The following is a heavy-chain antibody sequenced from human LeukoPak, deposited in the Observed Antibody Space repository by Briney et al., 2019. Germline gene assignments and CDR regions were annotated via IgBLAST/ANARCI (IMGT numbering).Heavy chain of an antibody. CDR2: ISGSGGST. V-gene: IGHV3-23*01. CDR1: GFTFSSYA. D-gene: IGHD1-1*01. CDR3: AKDLNGRDYYYTDV. Sequence: GGSLRLSCAASGFTFSSYAMSWVPQAPGKGLEGVSAISGSGGSTYYADSVKGRFTISRDNSKNALYLQMNSLRAEDTAVYYCAKDLNGRDYYYTDVWGKGTTVTVSS. J-gene: IGHJ6*03.